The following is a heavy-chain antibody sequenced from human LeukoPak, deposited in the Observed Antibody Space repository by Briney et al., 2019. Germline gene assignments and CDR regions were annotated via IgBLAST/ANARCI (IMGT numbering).Heavy chain of an antibody. CDR3: ARHEYSGSYYGLSWFDP. CDR2: IYYSGST. V-gene: IGHV4-39*01. J-gene: IGHJ5*02. CDR1: GGSISSSGHY. Sequence: SETLSLTCTVSGGSISSSGHYWGWIRQPPGKGLEWIASIYYSGSTYYNPSLKSRVTISVDTSKNQLSLKLSSLTAADTAVYYCARHEYSGSYYGLSWFDPWGQGTLVTVSS. D-gene: IGHD1-26*01.